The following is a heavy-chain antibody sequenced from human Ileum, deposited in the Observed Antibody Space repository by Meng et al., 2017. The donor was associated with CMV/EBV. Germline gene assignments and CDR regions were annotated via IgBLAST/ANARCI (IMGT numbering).Heavy chain of an antibody. CDR1: GYAITTYG. CDR3: AIDPSGYYYKF. J-gene: IGHJ4*02. D-gene: IGHD3-22*01. V-gene: IGHV1-3*04. Sequence: SCHASGYAITTYGLHWVRQAPGQRPEWMGWINTANDNTKYSQEFQGRVTFNRDTSASTAYMEMDSLRSEDTAVYYCAIDPSGYYYKFWGQGTLVTVSS. CDR2: INTANDNT.